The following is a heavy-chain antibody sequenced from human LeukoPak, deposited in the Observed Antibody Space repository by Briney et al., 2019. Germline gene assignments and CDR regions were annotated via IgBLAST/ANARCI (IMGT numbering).Heavy chain of an antibody. J-gene: IGHJ3*02. CDR2: INPNSGGT. CDR1: GYTFTGYY. CDR3: ARPRSITLVRGVMIRGDAFEI. V-gene: IGHV1-2*02. D-gene: IGHD3-10*01. Sequence: GASVKVSCEASGYTFTGYYMHWVRQAPGQGLEWMGWINPNSGGTNYAQKFQGRVTMTRDTSISTAYMELSRLRSDDTAVYYCARPRSITLVRGVMIRGDAFEIWGPRTMVTVSS.